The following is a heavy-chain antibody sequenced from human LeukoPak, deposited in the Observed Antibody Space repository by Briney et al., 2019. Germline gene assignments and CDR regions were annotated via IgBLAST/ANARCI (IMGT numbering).Heavy chain of an antibody. J-gene: IGHJ6*02. CDR3: ARDRCSSTSCATSPANYYYYGMDV. D-gene: IGHD2-2*01. V-gene: IGHV3-48*03. Sequence: GGSLTLSCAASGVTFSSYERSWVRQAPGKGLEWVSYISRSGSTIYYADSVKGRFTISRDNAKNSLYLQMNSLRAEDTAVYYCARDRCSSTSCATSPANYYYYGMDVWGQGTTVTVSS. CDR2: ISRSGSTI. CDR1: GVTFSSYE.